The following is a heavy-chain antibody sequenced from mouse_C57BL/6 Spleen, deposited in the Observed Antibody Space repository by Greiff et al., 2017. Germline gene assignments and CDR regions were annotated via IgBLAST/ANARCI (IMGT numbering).Heavy chain of an antibody. J-gene: IGHJ4*01. CDR2: IDPSDSYT. CDR1: GYTFTSYW. D-gene: IGHD2-10*01. CDR3: AHSYYDNYSYYAMDY. Sequence: VQLQQPGAELVKPGASVKLSCKASGYTFTSYWMQWVKQRPGQGLEWIGEIDPSDSYTNYNQKFKGKATLTVDTSSSTAYMQLSSLTSEDSAVYYCAHSYYDNYSYYAMDYWGQGTSVTVSS. V-gene: IGHV1-50*01.